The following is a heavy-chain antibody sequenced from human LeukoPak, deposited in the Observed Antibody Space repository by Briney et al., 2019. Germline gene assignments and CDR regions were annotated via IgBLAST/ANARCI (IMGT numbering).Heavy chain of an antibody. CDR1: GVSVNCYS. J-gene: IGHJ4*02. CDR2: IIPFLGST. Sequence: SVKVSCKASGVSVNCYSFSWVRQAPRQGLEWMGRIIPFLGSTNYAQKFQGRVTFTADKSTSTAYMQMSSLRSEDTAVYYCANLLTPYEGSGYSRVDHWGQGTLVTVS. D-gene: IGHD3-3*01. V-gene: IGHV1-69*08. CDR3: ANLLTPYEGSGYSRVDH.